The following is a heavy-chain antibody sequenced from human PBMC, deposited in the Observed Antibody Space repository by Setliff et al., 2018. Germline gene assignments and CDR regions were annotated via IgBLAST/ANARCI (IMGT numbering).Heavy chain of an antibody. CDR3: ARGGYSYGLGGFPLDY. CDR2: IYTSGST. J-gene: IGHJ4*02. D-gene: IGHD5-18*01. Sequence: PSETLSLTCTVSGGSISRGSYDWSWIRQPAGKGLEWIGRIYTSGSTNYNPSLKSRVTISVDTSKNQFSLKLSSVTAADTAVYYCARGGYSYGLGGFPLDYWVQGTPVTV. CDR1: GGSISRGSYD. V-gene: IGHV4-61*02.